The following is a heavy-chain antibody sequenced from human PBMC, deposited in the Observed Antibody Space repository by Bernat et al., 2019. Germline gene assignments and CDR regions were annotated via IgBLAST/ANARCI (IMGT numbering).Heavy chain of an antibody. Sequence: QVQLVQSGAEVKKPGSSVKVSCKASGGTFSSYAISWVRQAPGQGLEWMGGIIPIFGTANYAQKFQGRVKITADESTSTAYMELSSLRSEDPAVYYCARGARLLWCRELSGVWFDPWGQGTLVTVSS. CDR2: IIPIFGTA. J-gene: IGHJ5*02. V-gene: IGHV1-69*01. D-gene: IGHD3-10*01. CDR3: ARGARLLWCRELSGVWFDP. CDR1: GGTFSSYA.